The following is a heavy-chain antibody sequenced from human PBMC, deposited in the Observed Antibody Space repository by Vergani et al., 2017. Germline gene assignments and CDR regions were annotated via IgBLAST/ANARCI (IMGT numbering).Heavy chain of an antibody. CDR3: TTDPRYCGDGSCYWLRDHHYYGMDV. J-gene: IGHJ6*02. V-gene: IGHV3-15*07. CDR1: GFSFRNAW. D-gene: IGHD2-21*01. Sequence: EVQLVESGGGIVKPGGSLRLSCVASGFSFRNAWMNWVRRTPGKGLEWVGRIKSTFDRGTTEYAAAVKGRFTISRDDSKNTLFLQMNGRKTEDIGVYYCTTDPRYCGDGSCYWLRDHHYYGMDVWGQGTTVTVSS. CDR2: IKSTFDRGTT.